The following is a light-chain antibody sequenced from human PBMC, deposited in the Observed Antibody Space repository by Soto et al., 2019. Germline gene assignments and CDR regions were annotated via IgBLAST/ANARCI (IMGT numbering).Light chain of an antibody. Sequence: QSALTQPTSVSGSPGQSITISCTGNSNDIGAYNYVSWYQQHPGKAPRLLIHGVRNRPQGISSRFSASKSGLTASLTISGLLHEDEADYFCSSFTTTRLYVFGRGTKLTVL. V-gene: IGLV2-14*01. CDR2: GVR. CDR1: SNDIGAYNY. CDR3: SSFTTTRLYV. J-gene: IGLJ6*01.